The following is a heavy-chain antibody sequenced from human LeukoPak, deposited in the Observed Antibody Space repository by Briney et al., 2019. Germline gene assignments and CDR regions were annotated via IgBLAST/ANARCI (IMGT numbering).Heavy chain of an antibody. Sequence: PGGSLRLSCAASGFTFSSYSMDWVRQAPGKGLEWVSSISSSSNNIHYADSVKGRFTISRDNGKNSLYLLMNSLRAEDTAVYYCVYGGGYLQHWGQGTLVTVSS. J-gene: IGHJ1*01. D-gene: IGHD4-23*01. V-gene: IGHV3-21*01. CDR2: ISSSSNNI. CDR3: VYGGGYLQH. CDR1: GFTFSSYS.